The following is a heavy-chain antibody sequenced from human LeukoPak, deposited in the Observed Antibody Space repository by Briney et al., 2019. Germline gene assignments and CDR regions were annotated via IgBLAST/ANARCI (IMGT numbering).Heavy chain of an antibody. CDR2: ISADNGKT. Sequence: ASVKVSCKASGYSFISYGITWVRQAPGQGLEWMGWISADNGKTNYAQKLQGRVILTTDISTTTAYMELRSLRSDDTAVYYCARDFFRDSGSYFDYWGRGTLVTVSS. J-gene: IGHJ4*02. D-gene: IGHD1-26*01. CDR1: GYSFISYG. V-gene: IGHV1-18*01. CDR3: ARDFFRDSGSYFDY.